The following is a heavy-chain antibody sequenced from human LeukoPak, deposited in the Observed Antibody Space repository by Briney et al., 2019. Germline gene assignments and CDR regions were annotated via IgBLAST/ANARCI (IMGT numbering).Heavy chain of an antibody. Sequence: GASVKVSCKASGYTFTSYAMHWVRQAPGQRLEWMGWINAGNGNTKYSQKFQGRVTITRDTSASTAYMELSSLRSEDTAVYYCARAPRAVAGYYYYYYGMDVWGQGTTVNVSS. J-gene: IGHJ6*02. CDR2: INAGNGNT. V-gene: IGHV1-3*01. CDR1: GYTFTSYA. CDR3: ARAPRAVAGYYYYYYGMDV. D-gene: IGHD6-19*01.